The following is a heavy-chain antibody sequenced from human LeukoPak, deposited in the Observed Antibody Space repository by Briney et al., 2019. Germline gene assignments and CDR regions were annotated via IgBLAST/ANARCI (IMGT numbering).Heavy chain of an antibody. Sequence: PSETLSLTCAVYGGSFSGYYWSWIRQPPGKGLEWIGEINHSGSTNYNPSLKSRVTISVDTSKNQFSLKLSSVTAADTAVYYCARGPLWFGEVYGMDVWCQRTTVTVSS. CDR1: GGSFSGYY. CDR3: ARGPLWFGEVYGMDV. CDR2: INHSGST. J-gene: IGHJ6*02. D-gene: IGHD3-10*01. V-gene: IGHV4-34*01.